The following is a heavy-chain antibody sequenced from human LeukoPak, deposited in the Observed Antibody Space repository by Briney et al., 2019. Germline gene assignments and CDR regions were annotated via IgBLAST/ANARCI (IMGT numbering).Heavy chain of an antibody. D-gene: IGHD6-13*01. CDR2: LYYTGTT. CDR3: ARAGANGIEAAGSLRY. Sequence: SVTLSLKCTVSGCTFNYYYWLWLRLRPGKGLEGIGYLYYTGTTNYKPSHRRRTIITVDSLNTAFSLKLSSMTTADAAVYYCARAGANGIEAAGSLRYWGQGTLVTVSS. V-gene: IGHV4-59*01. J-gene: IGHJ4*02. CDR1: GCTFNYYY.